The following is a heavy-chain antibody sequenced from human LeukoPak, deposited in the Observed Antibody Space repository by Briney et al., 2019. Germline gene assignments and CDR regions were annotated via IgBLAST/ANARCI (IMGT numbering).Heavy chain of an antibody. Sequence: GRSLRFSCAASGFTFDDYAMHWVRQAPGKGLEWVSGISWNSGSIGYADSVKGRFTISRDSAKNSLYLQMNSLRAEDTALYYCAKDISGGDDAFDIWGQGTMVTVSS. D-gene: IGHD2-21*02. J-gene: IGHJ3*02. V-gene: IGHV3-9*01. CDR1: GFTFDDYA. CDR3: AKDISGGDDAFDI. CDR2: ISWNSGSI.